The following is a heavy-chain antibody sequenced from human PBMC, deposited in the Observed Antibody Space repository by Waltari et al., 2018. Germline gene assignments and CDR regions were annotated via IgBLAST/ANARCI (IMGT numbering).Heavy chain of an antibody. V-gene: IGHV3-7*01. CDR1: WVTFSNYW. Sequence: EVQLVESGGGLVQPGGCLRLSCAAPWVTFSNYWMNWLRQAPGKGLEWVANVQHDGTEKYYLDSVKGRFTISRDNAKSSLYLQMDSLRAEDTAIYYCARDGRGVNSQFNLFDLWGQGLQVTVSS. D-gene: IGHD2-8*01. CDR3: ARDGRGVNSQFNLFDL. J-gene: IGHJ5*02. CDR2: VQHDGTEK.